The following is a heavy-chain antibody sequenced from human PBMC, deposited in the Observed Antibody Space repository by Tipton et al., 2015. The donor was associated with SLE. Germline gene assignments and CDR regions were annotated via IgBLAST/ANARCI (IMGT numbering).Heavy chain of an antibody. J-gene: IGHJ3*02. CDR3: ARVKLVRYFDWLPDAFDI. CDR2: IFYSEST. V-gene: IGHV4-59*01. CDR1: GGSFSDYY. Sequence: TLSLTCAVYGGSFSDYYWSWIRQPPGKGLEWIGYIFYSESTNYNPSLKSRVTISVDTSKNQFSLKLSSVTAADTAVYYCARVKLVRYFDWLPDAFDIWGQGTMVTVSS. D-gene: IGHD3-9*01.